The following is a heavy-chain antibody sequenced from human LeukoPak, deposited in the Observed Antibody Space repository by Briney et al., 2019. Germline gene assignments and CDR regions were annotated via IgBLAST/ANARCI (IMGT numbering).Heavy chain of an antibody. CDR2: ISSSSSYI. Sequence: PGGSLRLSCAASGFTFSSYSMNWVRQAPGKGLEWVSSISSSSSYIYYADSVKGRFTISRDNAKNSLYLQMNSLRAEDTAVYYCARAVGGFGEQIIDYWGQGTLVTVSS. D-gene: IGHD3-10*01. CDR3: ARAVGGFGEQIIDY. CDR1: GFTFSSYS. J-gene: IGHJ4*02. V-gene: IGHV3-21*01.